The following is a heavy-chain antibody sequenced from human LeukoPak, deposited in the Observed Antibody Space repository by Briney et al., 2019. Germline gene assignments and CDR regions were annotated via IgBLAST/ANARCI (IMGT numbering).Heavy chain of an antibody. Sequence: GGSLRLSCAASGFTFSSYGMHWVRQAPGKGLEWVAVIWYDGSNKYYADSVKGRFTISRDNSKNTLYLQMNSLRAEDTAVYYCAREDSGSYGGAFDIWGQGTMVTVSS. CDR2: IWYDGSNK. J-gene: IGHJ3*02. D-gene: IGHD1-26*01. CDR3: AREDSGSYGGAFDI. CDR1: GFTFSSYG. V-gene: IGHV3-33*01.